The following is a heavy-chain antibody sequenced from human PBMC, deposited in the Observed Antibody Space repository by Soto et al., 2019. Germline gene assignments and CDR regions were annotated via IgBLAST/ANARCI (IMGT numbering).Heavy chain of an antibody. CDR3: VKGGYKTGWPPFDH. J-gene: IGHJ4*01. Sequence: QVKLVEFGGAVVQSGRSLRLSCTASSFRFSAYGMHWVRQAPGKGLEWVALISDDGKTQFFTESVEGRFTISRDNSRNTLYLQMTRLRPEDTAMYYCVKGGYKTGWPPFDHWGHGTRVTVSS. CDR2: ISDDGKTQ. CDR1: SFRFSAYG. D-gene: IGHD6-19*01. V-gene: IGHV3-30*18.